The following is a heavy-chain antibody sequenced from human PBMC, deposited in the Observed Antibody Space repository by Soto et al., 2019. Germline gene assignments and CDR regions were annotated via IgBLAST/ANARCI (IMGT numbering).Heavy chain of an antibody. V-gene: IGHV3-7*01. CDR3: ATGPAQYDFWSGYYTHYYYGMDV. J-gene: IGHJ6*02. D-gene: IGHD3-3*01. CDR1: GFTFSSYR. Sequence: GGSLRLSCAASGFTFSSYRMSWVRQAPGKGLEWVANIKQDGSEKYYVDSVKGRFTISRDNAKNSLYLQMNSLRAEDTAVYYCATGPAQYDFWSGYYTHYYYGMDVWGQGTTVTVSS. CDR2: IKQDGSEK.